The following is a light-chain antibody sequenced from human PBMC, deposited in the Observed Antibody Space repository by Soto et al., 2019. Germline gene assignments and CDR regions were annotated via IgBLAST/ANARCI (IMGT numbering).Light chain of an antibody. CDR2: TVS. CDR3: SSFTTDSTYV. CDR1: SSDVGANIF. J-gene: IGLJ1*01. V-gene: IGLV2-14*01. Sequence: QSALNQPASVSGSPGQSITISCTGTSSDVGANIFVSWYQQHQGKVPKLMIYTVSSRPSGVSQRFSGSKSGNTASLTISGLQAEDEADYYCSSFTTDSTYVFGTGTKVTVL.